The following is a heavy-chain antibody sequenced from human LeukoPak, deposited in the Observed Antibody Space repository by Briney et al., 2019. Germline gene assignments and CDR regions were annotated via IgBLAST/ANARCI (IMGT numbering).Heavy chain of an antibody. CDR2: INPNSGGT. J-gene: IGHJ6*03. D-gene: IGHD5-18*01. Sequence: ASVKVSCKASGYTFTGYYMHWVRQAPGQGLEWMGWINPNSGGTNYAQKFQGRVTMTRDTSISTAYMELRSLRSDDTAVYYCARKSSGYSLWFGGYYYMDVWGKGTTVTISS. CDR3: ARKSSGYSLWFGGYYYMDV. CDR1: GYTFTGYY. V-gene: IGHV1-2*02.